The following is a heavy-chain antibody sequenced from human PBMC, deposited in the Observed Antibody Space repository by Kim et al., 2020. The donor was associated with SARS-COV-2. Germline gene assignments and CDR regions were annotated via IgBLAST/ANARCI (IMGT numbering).Heavy chain of an antibody. D-gene: IGHD3-3*01. J-gene: IGHJ6*02. CDR3: ARDIGTITIFGVVIIPPSDMDV. CDR1: GYTFTSYA. CDR2: INTNTGNP. V-gene: IGHV7-4-1*02. Sequence: ASVKVSCKASGYTFTSYAMNWVRQAPGQGLEWMGWINTNTGNPTYAQGFTGRFVFSLDTSVSTAYPQISSLKAEDTAVYYCARDIGTITIFGVVIIPPSDMDVWGQGTTVTVSS.